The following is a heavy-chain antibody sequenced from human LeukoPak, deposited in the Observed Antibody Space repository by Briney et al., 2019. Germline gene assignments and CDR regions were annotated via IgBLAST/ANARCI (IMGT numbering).Heavy chain of an antibody. CDR1: GFTFSSYS. D-gene: IGHD5-24*01. CDR2: ISSSSSYI. CDR3: ASSGDKNGYNLMASS. V-gene: IGHV3-21*01. Sequence: GGSLRLSCAASGFTFSSYSMNWVRQAPGKGLEWVSSISSSSSYIYYADSVKGRFTISRDNAKNSLYLQMNSLRAEDTAVYYCASSGDKNGYNLMASSWDQGTLVTVSS. J-gene: IGHJ4*02.